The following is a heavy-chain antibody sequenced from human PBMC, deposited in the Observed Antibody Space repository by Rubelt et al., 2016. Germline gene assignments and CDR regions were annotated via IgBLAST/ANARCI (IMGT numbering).Heavy chain of an antibody. CDR1: GFTFSSYS. CDR3: ASGLGGANDY. CDR2: ISSSSSYI. D-gene: IGHD3-16*01. Sequence: SGFTFSSYSMNWVRQAPGKGLEWVSCISSSSSYINYADSAKGRFTITRDNAKNSLYLQMNRRRAEDTAVYYCASGLGGANDYWVQGTLVTVSS. V-gene: IGHV3-21*01. J-gene: IGHJ4*02.